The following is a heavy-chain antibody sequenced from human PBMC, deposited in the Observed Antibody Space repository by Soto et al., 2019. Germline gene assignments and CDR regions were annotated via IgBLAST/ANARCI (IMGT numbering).Heavy chain of an antibody. Sequence: QVQLQESGPGQVKPSETLSLTCTISGGSISVYYWSWIRQPPGQGLEWIGYIYASGRPYYNPSLKSRVTISADTSKNQISLKLTSPTAADTAVYYCARGVGSSPPQYWGRGTLVTVSS. CDR1: GGSISVYY. CDR2: IYASGRP. CDR3: ARGVGSSPPQY. V-gene: IGHV4-59*01. D-gene: IGHD1-26*01. J-gene: IGHJ4*02.